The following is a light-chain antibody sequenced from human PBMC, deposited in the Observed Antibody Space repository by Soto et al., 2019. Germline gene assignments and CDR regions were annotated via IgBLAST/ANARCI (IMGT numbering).Light chain of an antibody. Sequence: QSMLTQPPSASGTPGQRVTISCSGSNSNIGSNTVNWYQQLPGTAPKLLIYYDNLRPSGVPDRLSGSKSGTSASLAISGLQSDDEADYYCAAWDDSMNGRVFGTGTKLTV. CDR2: YDN. V-gene: IGLV1-44*01. J-gene: IGLJ1*01. CDR1: NSNIGSNT. CDR3: AAWDDSMNGRV.